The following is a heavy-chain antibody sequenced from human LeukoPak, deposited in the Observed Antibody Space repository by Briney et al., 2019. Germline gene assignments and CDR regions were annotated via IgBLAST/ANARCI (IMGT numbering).Heavy chain of an antibody. V-gene: IGHV4-34*01. CDR3: ARVGTPTRGMDV. Sequence: SETLSLTCAVYGGSFSGYYWSWIRQPPGKGLEWIGEINHSGSTNYNPSLKSRVTISVDTSKNQFSLKLSFVTAADTAVYYCARVGTPTRGMDVWGQGTTVTVSS. CDR2: INHSGST. CDR1: GGSFSGYY. D-gene: IGHD2-15*01. J-gene: IGHJ6*02.